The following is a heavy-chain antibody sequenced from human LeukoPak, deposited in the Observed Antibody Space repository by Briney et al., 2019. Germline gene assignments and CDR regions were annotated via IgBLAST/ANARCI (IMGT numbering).Heavy chain of an antibody. Sequence: SETLSLTCTVSNGSISNDYWSWIRQPPGRGLEWIGYVHFTGSTNYNPSFKSRVTISLDMSKTQFSLNLSSVTATDTAVYYCARHRGASFDSWGQGILVSVSS. CDR3: ARHRGASFDS. CDR1: NGSISNDY. J-gene: IGHJ4*02. V-gene: IGHV4-59*08. CDR2: VHFTGST. D-gene: IGHD3-10*01.